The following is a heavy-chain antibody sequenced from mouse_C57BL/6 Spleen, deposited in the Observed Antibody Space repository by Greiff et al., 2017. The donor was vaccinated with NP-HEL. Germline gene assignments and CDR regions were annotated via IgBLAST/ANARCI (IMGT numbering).Heavy chain of an antibody. D-gene: IGHD2-4*01. CDR3: ARSLNYDYDAAGYAD. Sequence: EVQLQQSGAELVKPGASVKLSCTASGFNIKDYYMHWVKQRTEQGLEWIGRIDPEDGETKYAAKFTGKATLTADTSSNTAYLQHSSLTSEDPAVYYCARSLNYDYDAAGYADWGQGALVTVSA. CDR1: GFNIKDYY. CDR2: IDPEDGET. J-gene: IGHJ3*01. V-gene: IGHV14-2*01.